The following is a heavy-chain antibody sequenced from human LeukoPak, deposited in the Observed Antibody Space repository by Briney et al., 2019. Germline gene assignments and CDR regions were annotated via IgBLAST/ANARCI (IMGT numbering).Heavy chain of an antibody. CDR2: ISSSSSYI. J-gene: IGHJ4*02. CDR1: GFTFSSYS. D-gene: IGHD6-19*01. CDR3: VAGSGWRFDY. V-gene: IGHV3-21*01. Sequence: NPGGSLRLSCAASGFTFSSYSMNWVRQAPGKGLEWVSSISSSSSYIYYADSVKGRFTISRDNAKNSLYLQMNSLRVEDTAVYYCVAGSGWRFDYWGQGTLVTVSS.